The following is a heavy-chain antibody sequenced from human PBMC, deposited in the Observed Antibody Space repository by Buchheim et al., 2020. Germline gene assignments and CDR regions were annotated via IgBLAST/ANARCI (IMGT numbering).Heavy chain of an antibody. CDR1: GYTFTGYY. CDR2: INPNSGVT. V-gene: IGHV1-2*04. Sequence: QVQLVQSGTEVKKLGASVKVSCKASGYTFTGYYLHWVRQAPGQGLEWMGWINPNSGVTNYAQKFQGWVTMTRDTSINTAYMEVAGLKSDDTAVYYCATGHVADYVWVSYHHWGQGTL. J-gene: IGHJ5*02. CDR3: ATGHVADYVWVSYHH. D-gene: IGHD3-16*02.